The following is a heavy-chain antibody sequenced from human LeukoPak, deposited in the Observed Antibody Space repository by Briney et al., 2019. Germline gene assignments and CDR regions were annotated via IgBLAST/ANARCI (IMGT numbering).Heavy chain of an antibody. CDR2: IKQDGSEK. V-gene: IGHV3-7*01. Sequence: GGSLRLSCAASGFTFSSYWMTWVRQAPGKGLEWVADIKQDGSEKYYVDSVKGRFTISRDNAKNSLYLQMNTLRAEDTAFYYCARRPPDRDAFDIWGQGTMVTVSS. CDR1: GFTFSSYW. J-gene: IGHJ3*02. CDR3: ARRPPDRDAFDI.